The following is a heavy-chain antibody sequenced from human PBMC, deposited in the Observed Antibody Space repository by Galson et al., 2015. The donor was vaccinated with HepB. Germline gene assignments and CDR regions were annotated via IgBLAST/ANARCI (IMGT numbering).Heavy chain of an antibody. J-gene: IGHJ1*01. CDR3: ARDKTSWYQYFPH. V-gene: IGHV4-4*07. Sequence: ETLSLTCTVSGGSISGYYWSWIRQPAGKGLEWIGHIYSNGNTNYNPSLESRVTMSVDTSKNQFSLRLSPVTAADTAVYYCARDKTSWYQYFPHWGQGTLVTVSS. CDR1: GGSISGYY. CDR2: IYSNGNT. D-gene: IGHD6-13*01.